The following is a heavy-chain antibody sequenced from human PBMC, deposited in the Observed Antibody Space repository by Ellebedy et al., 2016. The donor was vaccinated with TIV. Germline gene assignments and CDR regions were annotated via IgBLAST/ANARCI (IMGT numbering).Heavy chain of an antibody. Sequence: GESLKISCAASGFSFSSYAMSWVRQAPGKGLEWVSSIDHGGGNTYYAGSVEGRFTISRDSYKNTLYLQVDSLRAEDTAVYYCARYFDWLSLMHYFDYWGQGTLVTVSS. CDR2: IDHGGGNT. CDR3: ARYFDWLSLMHYFDY. J-gene: IGHJ4*02. V-gene: IGHV3-23*01. D-gene: IGHD3-9*01. CDR1: GFSFSSYA.